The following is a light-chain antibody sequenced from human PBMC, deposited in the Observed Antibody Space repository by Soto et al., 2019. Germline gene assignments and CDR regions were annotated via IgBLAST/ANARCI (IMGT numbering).Light chain of an antibody. CDR3: CSPAGSSTYV. Sequence: QSALTKPASVSGSPGQSITISCTGSSSDVGDYNLVSWYQHHPGKAPKLMIYEGNTRPSGVSNRFSGSKSGNTASLTISGLQAEDEADYYCCSPAGSSTYVFGTGTKLTVL. CDR2: EGN. CDR1: SSDVGDYNL. J-gene: IGLJ1*01. V-gene: IGLV2-23*01.